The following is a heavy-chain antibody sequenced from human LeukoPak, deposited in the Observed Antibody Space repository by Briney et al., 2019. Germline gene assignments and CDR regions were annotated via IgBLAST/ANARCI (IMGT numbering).Heavy chain of an antibody. D-gene: IGHD1-26*01. CDR2: VDPGDGET. Sequence: ATVKISCKVSGYTFTDYYMHWVQQAPGKGLEWMGLVDPGDGETIYAEKFQGRVTITADTSTDTAYMELSSLRSEDTAVYYCATGPYSGSPRRYMDVWGKGTTVTVSS. V-gene: IGHV1-69-2*01. CDR3: ATGPYSGSPRRYMDV. CDR1: GYTFTDYY. J-gene: IGHJ6*03.